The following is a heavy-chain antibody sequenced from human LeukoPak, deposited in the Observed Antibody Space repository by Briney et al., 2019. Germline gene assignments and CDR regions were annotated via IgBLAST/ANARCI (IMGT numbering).Heavy chain of an antibody. D-gene: IGHD5-24*01. CDR2: IYYSGST. CDR3: ARDRKMATTYNWFDP. CDR1: GGSISSGGYY. V-gene: IGHV4-31*03. J-gene: IGHJ5*02. Sequence: SETLSLTCTVSGGSISSGGYYWSWIRQHPGKGLEWIGYIYYSGSTYYNPSLKSRVTISVDTSKNQFSLKLSSVTAADTAVYYCARDRKMATTYNWFDPWGQGTLVTVSS.